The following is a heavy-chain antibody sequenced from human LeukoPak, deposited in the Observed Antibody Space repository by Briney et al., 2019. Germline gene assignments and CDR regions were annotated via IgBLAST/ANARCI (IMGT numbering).Heavy chain of an antibody. V-gene: IGHV4-34*01. D-gene: IGHD7-27*01. CDR3: ARVAAAGDGWFDP. CDR1: GGSFSGYY. Sequence: PSETLSLTCAVYGGSFSGYYWSWIRQPPGKGLEWIGEINHSGSTNYNPSLKSRVTISVDTSKNQFSLKLSSVTAADTAVYYCARVAAAGDGWFDPWGQGTLVTVSS. CDR2: INHSGST. J-gene: IGHJ5*02.